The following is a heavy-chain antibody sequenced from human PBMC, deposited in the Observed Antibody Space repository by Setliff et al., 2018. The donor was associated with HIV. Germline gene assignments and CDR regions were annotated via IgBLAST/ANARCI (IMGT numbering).Heavy chain of an antibody. J-gene: IGHJ4*02. CDR2: IIPLFDTS. V-gene: IGHV1-69*13. CDR1: GGTFSTYG. D-gene: IGHD3-22*01. CDR3: ARVRAYYYDSRGCPDY. Sequence: SVKVSCKASGGTFSTYGLSWVRQAPGQGLEWMGGIIPLFDTSNYAQKFQGRVTITADESTSTAYMELSSLRSEDTAVYYCARVRAYYYDSRGCPDYWGQGTLVTVSS.